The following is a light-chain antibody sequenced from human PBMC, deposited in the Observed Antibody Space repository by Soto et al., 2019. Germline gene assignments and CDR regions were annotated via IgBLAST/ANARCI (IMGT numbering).Light chain of an antibody. CDR2: WAS. CDR3: QQYYTTPVT. CDR1: QSVLFSSNNKNC. Sequence: DIVMTQSPDSLAASLGERATIRCKSSQSVLFSSNNKNCLAWYQQKPGQPPKLLIYWASTRESGVPDRFSGSGSGTDFTLTISSLQAEDVATYYCQQYYTTPVTFGGGTKVEIK. V-gene: IGKV4-1*01. J-gene: IGKJ4*01.